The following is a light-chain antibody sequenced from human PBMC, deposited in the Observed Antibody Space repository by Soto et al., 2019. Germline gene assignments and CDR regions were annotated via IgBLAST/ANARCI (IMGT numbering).Light chain of an antibody. CDR3: QHYDHWPLT. Sequence: EIVLTQSPATLSGSPGERVTLSWGASQSVRSNLAWYQQKPGQTPRLLIYAASTRATGIPARFSGSGSGTDFTLTISSLQSGDFALYFCQHYDHWPLTFGGGTKVDIK. CDR2: AAS. CDR1: QSVRSN. V-gene: IGKV3-15*01. J-gene: IGKJ4*01.